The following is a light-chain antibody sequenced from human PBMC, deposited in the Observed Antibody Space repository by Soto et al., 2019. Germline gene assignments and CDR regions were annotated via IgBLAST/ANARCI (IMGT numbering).Light chain of an antibody. V-gene: IGLV2-14*01. CDR3: SSHATTSSLHV. Sequence: QSVLTQPASVSGTPGQSITISCTETTSDFGTSNYVSWYQLHPGKAPKLLIFEVGYRPSEVSNRFSGSKSGNTASLTIVGLQAEDEADYYCSSHATTSSLHVFGSGTKVTVL. CDR1: TSDFGTSNY. CDR2: EVG. J-gene: IGLJ1*01.